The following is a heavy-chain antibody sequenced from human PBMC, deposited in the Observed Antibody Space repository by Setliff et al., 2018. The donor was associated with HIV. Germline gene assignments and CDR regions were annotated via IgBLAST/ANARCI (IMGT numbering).Heavy chain of an antibody. J-gene: IGHJ5*02. D-gene: IGHD6-6*01. CDR3: ARGGRSLAAQTWFDP. Sequence: SETLSLTCAVYGGSFSGYYWNWIRQPPGKGLEWIGEINHSGSTNYNPSLKSRVTISVDTSKSQFSLKLSSVTAADTAVYYCARGGRSLAAQTWFDPWGQGTLVTVS. V-gene: IGHV4-34*01. CDR2: INHSGST. CDR1: GGSFSGYY.